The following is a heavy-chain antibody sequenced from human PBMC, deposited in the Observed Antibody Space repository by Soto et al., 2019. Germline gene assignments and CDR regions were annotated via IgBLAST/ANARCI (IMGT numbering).Heavy chain of an antibody. D-gene: IGHD3-3*01. V-gene: IGHV3-7*01. J-gene: IGHJ6*02. CDR1: GFTFSSYW. CDR2: IKQDGSEK. CDR3: ARDLEEFGYYGMDV. Sequence: GGSLRLSCAASGFTFSSYWMSWVHQAPGKGLEWVANIKQDGSEKYYVDSVKGRFTISRDNAKNSLYLQMNSLRAEDTAVYYCARDLEEFGYYGMDVRGQGTTVTVSS.